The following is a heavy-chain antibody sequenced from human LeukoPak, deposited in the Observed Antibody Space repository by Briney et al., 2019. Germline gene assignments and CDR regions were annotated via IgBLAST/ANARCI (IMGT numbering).Heavy chain of an antibody. CDR2: IKQDGSEK. Sequence: GGSLRLSCAVSGFTFSSYWMSWVRQAPGKGLEWVANIKQDGSEKYYVDSVKGRFTISRDNAKNSLYLQMNSLRAEDTAVYYCARDKYYYDSSGYYGTNGGFDYWGQGTLVTVSS. CDR3: ARDKYYYDSSGYYGTNGGFDY. J-gene: IGHJ4*02. V-gene: IGHV3-7*01. D-gene: IGHD3-22*01. CDR1: GFTFSSYW.